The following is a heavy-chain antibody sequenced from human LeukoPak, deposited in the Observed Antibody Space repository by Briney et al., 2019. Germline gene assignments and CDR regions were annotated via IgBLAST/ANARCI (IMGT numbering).Heavy chain of an antibody. CDR2: ISGSGGST. V-gene: IGHV3-23*01. CDR3: ARERRDYYGSGSKIRRLGNWFDP. CDR1: GFTFSSYA. D-gene: IGHD3-10*01. J-gene: IGHJ5*02. Sequence: PGGSLRLSCAASGFTFSSYAMSWVRQAPGKGLEWVSSISGSGGSTYYADSVKGRFTISRDNSKNTLWLQMNSLRAEDTAVYYCARERRDYYGSGSKIRRLGNWFDPWGQGTLVTVSS.